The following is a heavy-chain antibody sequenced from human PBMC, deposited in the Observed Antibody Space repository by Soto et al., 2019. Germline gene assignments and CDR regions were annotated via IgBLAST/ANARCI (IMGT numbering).Heavy chain of an antibody. Sequence: SETLSLTCAVSGGSISSSNWWSWVRQPPGKGLEWIGEIYHSGSTNYNPSLKSRVTISVDTSKNQFSLKLSSVTAADTAVYYCARGYCSSTSCYIWDNWFDPWGQGTLVTVS. J-gene: IGHJ5*02. D-gene: IGHD2-2*02. CDR1: GGSISSSNW. V-gene: IGHV4-4*02. CDR2: IYHSGST. CDR3: ARGYCSSTSCYIWDNWFDP.